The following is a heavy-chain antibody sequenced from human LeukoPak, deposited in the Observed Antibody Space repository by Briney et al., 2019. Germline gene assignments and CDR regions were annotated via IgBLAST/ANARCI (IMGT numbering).Heavy chain of an antibody. Sequence: PSETLSLTCTVSGVSISSSNSYWGWIRQPPGKGLEWIGSIYYSGNTYYNASLKSQVSISIDTSKNQFSLRLTSVTAADTAVYYCARDMNWSLDYWGQGTLVTVSS. V-gene: IGHV4-39*02. D-gene: IGHD1-1*01. CDR1: GVSISSSNSY. CDR3: ARDMNWSLDY. CDR2: IYYSGNT. J-gene: IGHJ4*02.